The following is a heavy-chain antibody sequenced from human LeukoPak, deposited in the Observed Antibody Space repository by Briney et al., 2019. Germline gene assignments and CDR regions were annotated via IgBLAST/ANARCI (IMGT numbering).Heavy chain of an antibody. Sequence: ASVKVSCKASGYTFTGYYMHWVRQAPGQGLEWVGWINPNSGGTNYAQKFQGRVTMTRDTSISTAHMELSRLRSDDTAVYYCARARERGNWFDPWGQGTLVTVSS. V-gene: IGHV1-2*02. CDR2: INPNSGGT. CDR3: ARARERGNWFDP. D-gene: IGHD3-10*01. CDR1: GYTFTGYY. J-gene: IGHJ5*02.